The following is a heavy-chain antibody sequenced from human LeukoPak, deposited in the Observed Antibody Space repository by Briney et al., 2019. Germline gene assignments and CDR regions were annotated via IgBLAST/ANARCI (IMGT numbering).Heavy chain of an antibody. CDR1: GGSISSYY. D-gene: IGHD3-22*01. V-gene: IGHV4-59*08. CDR2: IYYSGST. J-gene: IGHJ4*02. Sequence: SETLSLTCTVSGGSISSYYWSWIRQPPGKGLEWIGYIYYSGSTNYNPSLKSRVTISVDTSKNQFSLKLSSVTAADTAVYYCASHYYDSSGFDYWGQGTLVTVSS. CDR3: ASHYYDSSGFDY.